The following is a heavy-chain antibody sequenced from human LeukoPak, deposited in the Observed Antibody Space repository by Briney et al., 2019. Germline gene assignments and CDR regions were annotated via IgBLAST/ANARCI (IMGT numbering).Heavy chain of an antibody. D-gene: IGHD3-10*01. CDR3: ARDRITMVRGVIVHYYGMDV. CDR2: IYYSGGT. V-gene: IGHV4-59*01. J-gene: IGHJ6*02. CDR1: GGSISSYY. Sequence: SETLSLTCTVSGGSISSYYWSWIRQPPGKGLEWIGYIYYSGGTNYNPSLKRRVTISVDTSKNQFSLKLNSVTAADTAVYYCARDRITMVRGVIVHYYGMDVWGQGTTVTVSS.